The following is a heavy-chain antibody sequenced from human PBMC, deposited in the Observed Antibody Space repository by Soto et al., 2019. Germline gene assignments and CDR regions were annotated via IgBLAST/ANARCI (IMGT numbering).Heavy chain of an antibody. CDR2: INAGNGNT. V-gene: IGHV1-3*01. CDR1: GYTFTSYA. Sequence: QVQLVQSGAEVKKPGASVKVSCKASGYTFTSYAMHWVRQAPGQRLEWMGWINAGNGNTKYSQKFQGRVTITRDTSASTAYMELSSLRSEDTAVYYCARAAGVWFGELPHNWFDPWGQGTLVTVSS. CDR3: ARAAGVWFGELPHNWFDP. J-gene: IGHJ5*02. D-gene: IGHD3-10*01.